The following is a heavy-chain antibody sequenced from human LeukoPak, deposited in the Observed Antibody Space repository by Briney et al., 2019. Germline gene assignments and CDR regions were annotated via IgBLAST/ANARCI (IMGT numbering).Heavy chain of an antibody. D-gene: IGHD2-15*01. CDR3: ARALQYCSGGSCYWTKGGTYYYYMDV. CDR2: IYYSGST. V-gene: IGHV4-59*01. CDR1: GGSISSYY. Sequence: SETLSLTCTVSGGSISSYYWSWIRQPPGKGLEWIGYIYYSGSTNYNPSLKSRVTISVDTSKNQFSLKLSSVTAADTAVYYCARALQYCSGGSCYWTKGGTYYYYMDVWGKGTTVTVSS. J-gene: IGHJ6*03.